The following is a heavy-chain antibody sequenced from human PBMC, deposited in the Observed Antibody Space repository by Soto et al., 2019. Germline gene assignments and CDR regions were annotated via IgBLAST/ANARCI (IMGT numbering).Heavy chain of an antibody. Sequence: SETLSLTCTVSGGSISSGGYYWSWIRQHPGKGLEWIGYIYYSGSTYYNPSLKSRVTISVDTSKNQFSLKLSSVTAADTAVYYCARVAGNWFDPWGQGTLVTVSS. J-gene: IGHJ5*02. CDR2: IYYSGST. CDR3: ARVAGNWFDP. V-gene: IGHV4-31*03. CDR1: GGSISSGGYY. D-gene: IGHD3-10*01.